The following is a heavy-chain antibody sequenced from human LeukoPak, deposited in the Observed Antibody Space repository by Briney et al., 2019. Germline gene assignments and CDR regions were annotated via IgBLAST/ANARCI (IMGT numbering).Heavy chain of an antibody. Sequence: SETLSLTCTVSGGSISSSSYYWGWIRQPPGKGLEWIGSIYYSGGTYYNPSLKSRVTISVDTSKNQFSLKLSSVTAADTAVYYCARHGAYEYFQHWGQGTLVTVSS. J-gene: IGHJ1*01. V-gene: IGHV4-39*01. D-gene: IGHD3-10*01. CDR2: IYYSGGT. CDR3: ARHGAYEYFQH. CDR1: GGSISSSSYY.